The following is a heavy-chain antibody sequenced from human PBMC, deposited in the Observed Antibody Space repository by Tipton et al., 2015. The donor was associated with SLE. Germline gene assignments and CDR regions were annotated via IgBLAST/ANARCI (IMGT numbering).Heavy chain of an antibody. CDR3: ARGRRDYIVVLPPEEY. D-gene: IGHD2-2*01. V-gene: IGHV3-11*04. CDR2: ISSSGNTI. Sequence: SLRLSCEASGFTFSDYYMTWIRQAPGKGLEWLSYISSSGNTIYYAGSVKGRVTISRDNAKKSLYLQMDSLRGEDTAVYYCARGRRDYIVVLPPEEYWGQGALVTVSS. CDR1: GFTFSDYY. J-gene: IGHJ4*02.